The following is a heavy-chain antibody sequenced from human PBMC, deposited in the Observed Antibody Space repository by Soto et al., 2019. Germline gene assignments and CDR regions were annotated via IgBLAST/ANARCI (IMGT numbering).Heavy chain of an antibody. J-gene: IGHJ4*02. Sequence: SEAPSTTSSVHAASVTGYYWNWIRQPPRKGLEWIGEINHTGGTHYNPSLKSRVTMSVDTSKNQFSLRLSSVTAADTAIYSCSTCITVFGLLSTPLARRGQGTHVTVS. D-gene: IGHD3-3*01. CDR2: INHTGGT. V-gene: IGHV4-34*01. CDR3: STCITVFGLLSTPLAR. CDR1: AASVTGYY.